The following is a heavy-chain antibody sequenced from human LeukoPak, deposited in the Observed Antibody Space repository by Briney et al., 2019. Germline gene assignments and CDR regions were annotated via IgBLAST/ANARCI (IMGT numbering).Heavy chain of an antibody. J-gene: IGHJ4*02. CDR2: ISSSGSGI. CDR1: TFTFTSYA. D-gene: IGHD4-23*01. Sequence: LSGGSLRLSCVASTFTFTSYAMNWVRQAPGRGLEWGSYISSSGSGIYYADSVKGRFTISRDNAKSSLYLQMNSLRAEDTAVYYCARNGESGGNVGFDYWGQGTLVTVSS. V-gene: IGHV3-48*03. CDR3: ARNGESGGNVGFDY.